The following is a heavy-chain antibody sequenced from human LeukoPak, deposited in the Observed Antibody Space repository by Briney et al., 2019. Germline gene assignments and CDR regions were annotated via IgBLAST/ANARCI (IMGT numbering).Heavy chain of an antibody. J-gene: IGHJ5*02. CDR3: ARAPEVPAAIQPNWFDP. Sequence: SETLSLTCTVSGGSISSGDYYWSWIRQPPGKGLGWIGYIYYSGSTYYNPSLKSRVTISVDTSKNQFSLKLSSVTAADTAVYYCARAPEVPAAIQPNWFDPWGQGTLVTVSS. V-gene: IGHV4-30-4*08. D-gene: IGHD2-2*01. CDR2: IYYSGST. CDR1: GGSISSGDYY.